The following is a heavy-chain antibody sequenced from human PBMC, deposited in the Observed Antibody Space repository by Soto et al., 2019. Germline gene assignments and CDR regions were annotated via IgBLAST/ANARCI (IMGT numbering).Heavy chain of an antibody. CDR2: ISAYNGKR. J-gene: IGHJ3*02. V-gene: IGHV1-18*01. D-gene: IGHD2-21*01. Sequence: QGQLLQSGDEVKKPGASVRVSCRASGYDFTSYGISWVRQAPGQGLEWVSWISAYNGKRDTAQKFQGRVTMTLDTSTDTAHRELGDLTSADTAVYYCARGRIVASIHDAFEIWGQGTMVAVSS. CDR3: ARGRIVASIHDAFEI. CDR1: GYDFTSYG.